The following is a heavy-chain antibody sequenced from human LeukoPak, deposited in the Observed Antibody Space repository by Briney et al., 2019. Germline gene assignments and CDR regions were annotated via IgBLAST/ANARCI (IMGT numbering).Heavy chain of an antibody. D-gene: IGHD2-15*01. V-gene: IGHV1-46*01. J-gene: IGHJ3*02. CDR3: LVLGYCSGGSCPPNAFDI. Sequence: ASVKVSCKASGYTFTSYYMHWVRQAPGQGLEWMGIINPSGGSTSYAQKFQGRVTMTRDTSTSTVYMELSSPRSEDTAVYYCLVLGYCSGGSCPPNAFDIWGQGTKVTVSS. CDR1: GYTFTSYY. CDR2: INPSGGST.